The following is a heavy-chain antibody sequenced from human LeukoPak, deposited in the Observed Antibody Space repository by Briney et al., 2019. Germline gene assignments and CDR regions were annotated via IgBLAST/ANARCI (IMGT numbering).Heavy chain of an antibody. CDR2: IKQDGSEK. V-gene: IGHV3-7*01. D-gene: IGHD6-13*01. CDR1: GFTFSSYW. CDR3: ARVPYSSSWYRYFDY. J-gene: IGHJ4*02. Sequence: GGSLRLSCAASGFTFSSYWMSWVRQAPGKGLEWVANIKQDGSEKYYVDSVKGRFTISRDNAKNSLYLQMNSLRAEDTAVYYCARVPYSSSWYRYFDYWGQGTLVTVSS.